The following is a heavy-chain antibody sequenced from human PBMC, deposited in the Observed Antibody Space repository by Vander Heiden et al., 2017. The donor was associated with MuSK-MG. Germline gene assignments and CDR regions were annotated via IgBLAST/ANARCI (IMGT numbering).Heavy chain of an antibody. CDR2: SSGSGGST. D-gene: IGHD3-22*01. J-gene: IGHJ4*02. V-gene: IGHV3-23*01. Sequence: EVQLLESGGGLVQPGGSLRLSCAASGFTFSSYAMSWVRQAPGKGLEWVSASSGSGGSTYYADSVKGRGTISRDNSKNTLYLQVNSLRAEETAVYYCAKDQDDSSGYYSPTTFDYWGQGTLVTVSS. CDR1: GFTFSSYA. CDR3: AKDQDDSSGYYSPTTFDY.